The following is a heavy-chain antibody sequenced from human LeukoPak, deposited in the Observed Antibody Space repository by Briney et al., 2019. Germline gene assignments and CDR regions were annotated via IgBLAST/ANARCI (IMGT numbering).Heavy chain of an antibody. CDR1: GGSISSYY. D-gene: IGHD5-12*01. CDR2: IYYSGST. Sequence: PSETLSLTCTVSGGSISSYYWSWIRQPPGKGLEWIGYIYYSGSTNYNPSLKSRVTISVDTSKNQFSLKLSSVTAADTAVYYCARAGWLEETFDYWGQGTLVTVSS. CDR3: ARAGWLEETFDY. V-gene: IGHV4-59*01. J-gene: IGHJ4*02.